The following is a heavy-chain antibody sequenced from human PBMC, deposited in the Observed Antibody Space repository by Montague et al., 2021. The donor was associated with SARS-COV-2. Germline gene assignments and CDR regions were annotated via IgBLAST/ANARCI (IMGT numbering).Heavy chain of an antibody. Sequence: PALVKPTQTLTLTCTFSGFSLSTSGMCVSRIRQPPGKALEWLALIDWDDDKYYSTSLKTRLTISKDTSKNQVVLTMTNMDPVDTATYYCARSYYDILTGYYMAFDYWGQGTLVTVS. CDR1: GFSLSTSGMC. D-gene: IGHD3-9*01. CDR2: IDWDDDK. J-gene: IGHJ4*02. CDR3: ARSYYDILTGYYMAFDY. V-gene: IGHV2-70*01.